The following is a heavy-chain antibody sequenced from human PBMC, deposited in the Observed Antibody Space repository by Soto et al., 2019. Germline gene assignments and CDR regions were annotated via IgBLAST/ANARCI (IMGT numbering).Heavy chain of an antibody. Sequence: ASVKVSCKASGYTFTSYYMHWVRQAPGQGLEWMGIINPSGGSTSYAQKFQGRVTMTRDTSTSTVYMELSSLRSEDTAVYYCARDQNFLVVPAAMFEDYYYYGMDVWGHGTRVTVSS. CDR3: ARDQNFLVVPAAMFEDYYYYGMDV. J-gene: IGHJ6*02. V-gene: IGHV1-46*01. D-gene: IGHD2-2*01. CDR2: INPSGGST. CDR1: GYTFTSYY.